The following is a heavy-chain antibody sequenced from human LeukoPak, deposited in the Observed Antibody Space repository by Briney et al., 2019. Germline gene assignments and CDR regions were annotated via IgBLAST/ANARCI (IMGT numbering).Heavy chain of an antibody. CDR1: GFTFSSYG. V-gene: IGHV3-33*06. D-gene: IGHD7-27*01. CDR3: AKVTGEATCFDY. J-gene: IGHJ4*02. Sequence: GGSLRLSCAASGFTFSSYGTHWVRQAPGKGLEWVAVIWYDGGNKYYADSVKGRFTISRDNSKNTLYLQMNSLRAEDTAVYYCAKVTGEATCFDYWGQGTLVTVSS. CDR2: IWYDGGNK.